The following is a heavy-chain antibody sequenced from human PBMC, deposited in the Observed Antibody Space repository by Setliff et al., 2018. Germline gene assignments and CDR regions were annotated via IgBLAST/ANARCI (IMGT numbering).Heavy chain of an antibody. CDR2: IYYSGST. Sequence: SETLSLTCTVSGGSISSRSYYWGWIRQPPGKGLEWIGSIYYSGSTYYKPSPKSRVTISVDTSKNQFSLKLSSVTAADTAVYYCARGGGGKPFDYWGQGTLVTVSS. J-gene: IGHJ4*02. CDR1: GGSISSRSYY. CDR3: ARGGGGKPFDY. V-gene: IGHV4-39*07. D-gene: IGHD2-15*01.